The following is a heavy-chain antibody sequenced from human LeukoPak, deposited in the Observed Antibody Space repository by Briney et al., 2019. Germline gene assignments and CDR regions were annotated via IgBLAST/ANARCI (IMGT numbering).Heavy chain of an antibody. Sequence: SETLSLTCAVYGGSFSGYYWSWIRQPPGKGLEWSGEINHSGSTNYNPSLKSRVTISVDTSKNQFSLKLSSVTAADTAVYYCARGLKGSGYYRYYYYGMVVWGQGTTVTVSS. CDR3: ARGLKGSGYYRYYYYGMVV. V-gene: IGHV4-34*01. CDR2: INHSGST. J-gene: IGHJ6*02. CDR1: GGSFSGYY. D-gene: IGHD3-22*01.